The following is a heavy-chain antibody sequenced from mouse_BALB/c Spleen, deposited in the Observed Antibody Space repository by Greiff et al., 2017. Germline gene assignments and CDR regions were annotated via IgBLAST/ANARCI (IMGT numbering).Heavy chain of an antibody. CDR2: IDPENGNT. CDR3: AANRYGGAMDY. V-gene: IGHV14-1*02. D-gene: IGHD2-14*01. J-gene: IGHJ4*01. Sequence: EVQLQQSGAELVRPGALVKLSCKASGFNIKDYYMHWVKQRPEQGLEWIGWIDPENGNTIYDPKFQGKASITADTSSNTAYLQLSSLTSEDTAVYYCAANRYGGAMDYWGQGTSVTVSS. CDR1: GFNIKDYY.